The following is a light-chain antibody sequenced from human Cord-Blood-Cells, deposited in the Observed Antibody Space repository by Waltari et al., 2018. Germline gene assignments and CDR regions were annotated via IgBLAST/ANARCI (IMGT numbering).Light chain of an antibody. J-gene: IGKJ3*01. CDR3: QQYYSTPT. CDR2: WAS. V-gene: IGKV4-1*01. Sequence: DIVMTQSPDSLAVSLGERATINCKSSQSVLYSSNNKNYLAWYQQKPGQPPKLLIYWASSQEAGVPDRFSGSGSGTDYTLTISGLQAEDVAVYYCQQYYSTPTFGPGTKVDIK. CDR1: QSVLYSSNNKNY.